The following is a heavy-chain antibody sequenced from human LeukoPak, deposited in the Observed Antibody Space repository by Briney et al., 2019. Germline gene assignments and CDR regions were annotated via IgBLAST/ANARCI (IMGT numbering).Heavy chain of an antibody. CDR2: IYHAGTT. D-gene: IGHD2-2*01. J-gene: IGHJ4*02. Sequence: SETLSLTCAVSGASISSNNWWSWARQPPGKGLEWIGEIYHAGTTNYNPSLESRVTISVDNSRNQFSLKLTSVTAADTAVYYCIRTYCSNASCHYFDYWGQGTLVIVSS. CDR3: IRTYCSNASCHYFDY. V-gene: IGHV4-4*02. CDR1: GASISSNNW.